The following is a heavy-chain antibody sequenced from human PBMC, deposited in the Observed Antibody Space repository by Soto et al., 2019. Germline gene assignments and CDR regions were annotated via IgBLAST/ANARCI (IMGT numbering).Heavy chain of an antibody. CDR1: GFTFSSYG. CDR2: ISYDGSNK. J-gene: IGHJ6*02. V-gene: IGHV3-30*18. Sequence: GGSLRLSCAASGFTFSSYGMHWVRQAPGKGLEWVAVISYDGSNKYYADSVKGRFTISRDNSKNTLYLQMNSLRAEDTAVYYCAKSSRKPSSSWSPGPYYYYYYGMDVWGQGTTVTVSS. CDR3: AKSSRKPSSSWSPGPYYYYYYGMDV. D-gene: IGHD6-13*01.